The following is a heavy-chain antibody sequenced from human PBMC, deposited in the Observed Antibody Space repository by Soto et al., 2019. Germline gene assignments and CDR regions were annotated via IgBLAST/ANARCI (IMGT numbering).Heavy chain of an antibody. Sequence: ALRLSCAASGFTFSTYGMHWVRQAPGKGLEWVAVMWFDGTNENYADSVKGRFTISRDNSKNTLYLQMNGLRVEDTAVYYCARGIGSSWHTAFGYWGQGTLVTVSS. D-gene: IGHD6-13*01. CDR3: ARGIGSSWHTAFGY. CDR2: MWFDGTNE. J-gene: IGHJ4*02. V-gene: IGHV3-33*01. CDR1: GFTFSTYG.